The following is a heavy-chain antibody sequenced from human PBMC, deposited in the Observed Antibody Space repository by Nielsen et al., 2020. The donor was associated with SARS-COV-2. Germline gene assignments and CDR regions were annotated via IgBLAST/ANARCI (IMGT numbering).Heavy chain of an antibody. D-gene: IGHD2/OR15-2a*01. CDR2: IYASGST. J-gene: IGHJ3*02. Sequence: SETLSLTCTVSGGSISSSSYYWGWIRQPAGKGLEWIGHIYASGSTNYNPSLKSRVTMSVDTSKNQFSLKLSSVTAADTAVYFCARHRDLLSAFDIWGQGTMVTISS. CDR3: ARHRDLLSAFDI. CDR1: GGSISSSSYY. V-gene: IGHV4-61*05.